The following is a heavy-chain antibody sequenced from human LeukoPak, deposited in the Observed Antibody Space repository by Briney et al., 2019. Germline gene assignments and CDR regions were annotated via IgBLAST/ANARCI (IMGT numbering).Heavy chain of an antibody. V-gene: IGHV3-11*01. CDR3: AKTDYVWGSFDY. D-gene: IGHD3-16*01. CDR2: ITNTGSSK. J-gene: IGHJ4*02. CDR1: GFTFGDYY. Sequence: GGSLRLSCAASGFTFGDYYMNWIRQTPEKGLEWISYITNTGSSKYYADSVEGRFTISRDNSKNTLYLQMNSLRAEDTAVYYCAKTDYVWGSFDYWGQGTLVTVSS.